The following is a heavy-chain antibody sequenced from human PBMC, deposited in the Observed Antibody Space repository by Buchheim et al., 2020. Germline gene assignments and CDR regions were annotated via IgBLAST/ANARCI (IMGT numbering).Heavy chain of an antibody. CDR1: GFTFDNYD. Sequence: VQLLESGGGLVQPGGSLRLSCAASGFTFDNYDMHWVRQAPGKGLEWVAVIRYDGSNKYYGDSVKGRFTISRDNSKDTLSLQMDSLGVEDTAVYYCAREETFYYGSGSYPSYSMDVWGQGTT. V-gene: IGHV3-33*08. D-gene: IGHD3-10*01. CDR2: IRYDGSNK. J-gene: IGHJ6*02. CDR3: AREETFYYGSGSYPSYSMDV.